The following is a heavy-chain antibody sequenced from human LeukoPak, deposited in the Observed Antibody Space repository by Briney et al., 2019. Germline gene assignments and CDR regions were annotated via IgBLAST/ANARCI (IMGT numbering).Heavy chain of an antibody. CDR3: ARSGWDGRDAFDI. CDR2: IYYSGST. J-gene: IGHJ4*02. Sequence: SETLSLTCTVSGGSISSYYWSWIRQPPGKGLEWIGYIYYSGSTNYNPSLKSRVTISVDTSKNQFSLKLSSVTAADTAVYYCARSGWDGRDAFDIWGQGTLVTVSS. CDR1: GGSISSYY. D-gene: IGHD3-16*01. V-gene: IGHV4-59*01.